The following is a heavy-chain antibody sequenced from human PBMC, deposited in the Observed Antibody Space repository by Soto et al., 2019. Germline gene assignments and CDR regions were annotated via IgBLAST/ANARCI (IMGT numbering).Heavy chain of an antibody. V-gene: IGHV1-2*02. CDR3: ARELSPNWNYPSHY. Sequence: QVQLVQSGAEVKKPGASVKVSCKASGYTFTGYYMHWVRQAPGQGPEWMGWINPNSGGTNYAQKFQGRVTMTSDTSISTAYMELSRLRYDDTAVYYWARELSPNWNYPSHYWGQGTLVTVSS. J-gene: IGHJ4*02. CDR1: GYTFTGYY. D-gene: IGHD1-7*01. CDR2: INPNSGGT.